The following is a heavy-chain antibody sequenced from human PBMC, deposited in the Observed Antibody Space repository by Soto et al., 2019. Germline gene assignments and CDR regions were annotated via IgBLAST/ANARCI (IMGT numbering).Heavy chain of an antibody. CDR2: IKQDGSVK. D-gene: IGHD6-6*01. J-gene: IGHJ4*02. CDR3: ARIGYSSSSFDY. CDR1: GFTFSSYA. V-gene: IGHV3-7*01. Sequence: PGGSLRLSCAASGFTFSSYAVSWVRQAPGKGLEWVANIKQDGSVKYYVDSVKGRFTISRDNAKNSVYLQMNSLRAEDTAVYYCARIGYSSSSFDYWGQGTLVTVSS.